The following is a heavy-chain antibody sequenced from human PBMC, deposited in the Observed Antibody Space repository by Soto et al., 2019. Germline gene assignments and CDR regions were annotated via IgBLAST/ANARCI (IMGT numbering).Heavy chain of an antibody. D-gene: IGHD6-13*01. CDR3: ATAGGQQLAAPFDY. V-gene: IGHV3-30-3*01. J-gene: IGHJ4*02. CDR2: ISYDGSNK. CDR1: GFTFSSYA. Sequence: PGGSLRLSCAASGFTFSSYAMHWVRQAPGKGLEWVAVISYDGSNKYYADSVKGRFTISRDNSKNTLYLQMNSLRAEDTAVYYCATAGGQQLAAPFDYWGQGTLVTVSS.